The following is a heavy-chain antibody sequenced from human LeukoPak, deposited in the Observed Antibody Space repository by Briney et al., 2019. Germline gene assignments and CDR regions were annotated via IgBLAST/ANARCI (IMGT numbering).Heavy chain of an antibody. Sequence: GGSLRLSCAVSGFTFSSYEMNWVRRAPGKGLEWVSYISTSGSTIHHADSVQGRFTISRDNAKNSLYLQMNSLRVEDTAVYCCARRGNYADYWGQGTLVTVSS. CDR3: ARRGNYADY. CDR2: ISTSGSTI. D-gene: IGHD1-7*01. CDR1: GFTFSSYE. J-gene: IGHJ4*02. V-gene: IGHV3-48*03.